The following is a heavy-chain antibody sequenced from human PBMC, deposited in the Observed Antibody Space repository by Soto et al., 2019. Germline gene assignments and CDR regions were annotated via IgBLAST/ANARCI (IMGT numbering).Heavy chain of an antibody. D-gene: IGHD3-9*01. CDR1: GYTLSDYS. V-gene: IGHV3-48*02. J-gene: IGHJ3*02. CDR3: VRDLDWAFDI. CDR2: FGTSRKYI. Sequence: GGSLRLSCVASGYTLSDYSMNWVRQAPGKGLEWVSYFGTSRKYIYYADSVRGRFTISRDDAKNSLYLQLNSLRDEDTALYYCVRDLDWAFDIWDQETMVTVS.